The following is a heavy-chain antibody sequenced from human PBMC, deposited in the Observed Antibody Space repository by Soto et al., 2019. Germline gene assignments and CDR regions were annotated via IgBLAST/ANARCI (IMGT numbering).Heavy chain of an antibody. CDR1: GFTFSSYA. V-gene: IGHV3-23*01. CDR3: ARYALGLSPWWYNWFDR. CDR2: ISDSGGSP. J-gene: IGHJ5*02. D-gene: IGHD2-8*02. Sequence: VQLLESGGGLVQPGGSLRLSCAASGFTFSSYAMNWVRQTPGEGLEWVSGISDSGGSPYYADSVKGRFTISRDNSKNTLYLQMDSLRAEDTGVYCCARYALGLSPWWYNWFDRWGQGTLVSVSS.